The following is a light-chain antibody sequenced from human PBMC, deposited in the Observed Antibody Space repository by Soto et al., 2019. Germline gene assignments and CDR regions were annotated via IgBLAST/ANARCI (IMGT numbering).Light chain of an antibody. CDR3: QQFDSSRVYS. Sequence: EIVLTQSPVTLSLSPGERATLSCRASQSVTSTYLAWYQQKPGQSPRLIIYGGSTRASGFPDRFSGGGSGTDFTLTIRSLETEDSAVYSCHCQQFDSSRVYSFGQGTKLEIK. CDR1: QSVTSTY. V-gene: IGKV3-20*01. CDR2: GGS. J-gene: IGKJ2*03.